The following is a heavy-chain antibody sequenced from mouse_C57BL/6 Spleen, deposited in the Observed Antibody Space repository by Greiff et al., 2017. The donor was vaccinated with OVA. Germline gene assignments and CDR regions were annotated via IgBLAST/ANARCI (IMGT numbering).Heavy chain of an antibody. CDR3: AIDGYDSWFAY. Sequence: QVQLQQSGAELVKPGASVKVSCKASGYTFTSYWMHWVKQRPGQGLEWIGRIHPSDSDTNYNQKFKGKATLTVDKSSSTAYMQLSSLTSEDSAVYYCAIDGYDSWFAYWGQGTLVTVSA. CDR2: IHPSDSDT. V-gene: IGHV1-74*01. D-gene: IGHD2-2*01. CDR1: GYTFTSYW. J-gene: IGHJ3*01.